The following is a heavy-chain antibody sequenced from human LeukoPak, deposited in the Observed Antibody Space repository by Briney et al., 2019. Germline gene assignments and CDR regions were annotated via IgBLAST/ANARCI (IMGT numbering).Heavy chain of an antibody. CDR1: GFTFSNSF. Sequence: GGSLRLSCAASGFTFSNSFIHWVRHAPGKGLVWVSRINSDGSSTNYADSVKGRFTISRDNAKNTLFLQMNSLRAEDSAVYYCSGGGSITVAGYWGQGTLVTVSS. CDR3: SGGGSITVAGY. D-gene: IGHD3-10*01. V-gene: IGHV3-74*01. CDR2: INSDGSST. J-gene: IGHJ4*02.